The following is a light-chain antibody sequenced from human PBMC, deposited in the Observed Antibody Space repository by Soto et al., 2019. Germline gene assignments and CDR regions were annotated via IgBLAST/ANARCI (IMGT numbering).Light chain of an antibody. CDR2: DAS. Sequence: DIESTQSPATLSLSPGERATLSCRASQSVSRFLAWYQQKPGQAPRLLIYDASKRATGIPARFSATGSASDFTLTINSLEPEDFAVYYCQHRSDWPTFGQGTRLEI. V-gene: IGKV3-11*01. CDR1: QSVSRF. CDR3: QHRSDWPT. J-gene: IGKJ5*01.